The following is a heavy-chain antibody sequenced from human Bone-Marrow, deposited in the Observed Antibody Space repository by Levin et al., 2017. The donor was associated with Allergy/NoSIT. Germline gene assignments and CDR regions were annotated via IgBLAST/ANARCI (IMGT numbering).Heavy chain of an antibody. D-gene: IGHD3-3*01. CDR2: LFYSGST. CDR3: ATNSFDFLSGYPNWFDS. Sequence: PSQTLSLTCSVSGVSIPTTNLYWAWIRQPPGKGLEWIGSLFYSGSTFYNPSLNSRVTLSLDTSNHQFSLKLSSVTAADTAIYYCATNSFDFLSGYPNWFDSWGQGTLVTVSS. CDR1: GVSIPTTNLY. V-gene: IGHV4-39*07. J-gene: IGHJ5*01.